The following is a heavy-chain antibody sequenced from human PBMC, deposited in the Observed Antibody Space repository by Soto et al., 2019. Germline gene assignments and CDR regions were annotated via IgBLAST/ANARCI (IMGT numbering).Heavy chain of an antibody. V-gene: IGHV4-30-4*01. CDR1: GDSISSGDYY. J-gene: IGHJ5*02. CDR2: IYYSGRT. Sequence: QAQLQESGPGLVKPSQTLSLTCTVSGDSISSGDYYWSWIRQPPGKGLEYSGYIYYSGRTYSNPSLKRRVVISVDSSKNQFALELSSVTAADTAEYYCFRDRGSGSYYNDWFDPWGQGTLVTDSS. CDR3: FRDRGSGSYYNDWFDP. D-gene: IGHD3-10*01.